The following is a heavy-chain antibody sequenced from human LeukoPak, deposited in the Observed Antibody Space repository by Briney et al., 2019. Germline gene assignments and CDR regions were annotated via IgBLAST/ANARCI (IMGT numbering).Heavy chain of an antibody. D-gene: IGHD3-3*01. CDR2: IYYSGST. J-gene: IGHJ6*03. CDR3: AGTYYGFWSGYYPLYYYYTDV. CDR1: GGSISSYY. V-gene: IGHV4-59*01. Sequence: SETLSLTCTVSGGSISSYYWSWIRQPPGKGLEWIGYIYYSGSTNYNPSLKSRVTISVDTSQNQFFLKLSSVTAADTAVYYCAGTYYGFWSGYYPLYYYYTDVGGKGTTVT.